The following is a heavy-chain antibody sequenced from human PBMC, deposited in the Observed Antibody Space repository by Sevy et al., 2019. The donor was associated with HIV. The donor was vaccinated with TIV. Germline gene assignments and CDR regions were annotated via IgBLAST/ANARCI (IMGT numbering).Heavy chain of an antibody. CDR3: AGGLNYYVSGSFDY. D-gene: IGHD3-10*01. J-gene: IGHJ4*02. CDR1: GVSITSGNSY. Sequence: SETLSLTCSVSGVSITSGNSYWSWIRQPPGKGLEWIGYIFYNGNTNYNPTLESRVTMSVDTSNSQFSLSLRSVTAADTAVYYCAGGLNYYVSGSFDYWGQGTLVTVSS. CDR2: IFYNGNT. V-gene: IGHV4-61*01.